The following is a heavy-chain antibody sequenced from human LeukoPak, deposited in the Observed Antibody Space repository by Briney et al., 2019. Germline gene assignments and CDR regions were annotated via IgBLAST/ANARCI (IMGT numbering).Heavy chain of an antibody. J-gene: IGHJ5*02. V-gene: IGHV3-74*01. CDR2: INSDARST. D-gene: IGHD6-19*01. CDR3: ARGADTGYSSDS. CDR1: GFNFNVYS. Sequence: PGGSLRLSCAASGFNFNVYSMTWVRQAPGKGLVWVSRINSDARSTSYADSVKGRFTISRDNAKNTLYLQMNSLRAEDTAVYYCARGADTGYSSDSWGQGTLVTVSS.